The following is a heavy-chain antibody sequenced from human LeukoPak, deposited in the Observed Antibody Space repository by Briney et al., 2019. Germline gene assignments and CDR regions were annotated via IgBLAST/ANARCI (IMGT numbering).Heavy chain of an antibody. V-gene: IGHV1-8*01. J-gene: IGHJ4*02. CDR1: RYTFTSYD. Sequence: ASVKVSCKASRYTFTSYDFYWVRQATGLGLEWMGWMNPNSGNTGYAQKFQGRITMTRDTSISTAYMELNNLTSEDTAVYYCARKGASDYWGQGSLVTVSS. CDR2: MNPNSGNT. CDR3: ARKGASDY.